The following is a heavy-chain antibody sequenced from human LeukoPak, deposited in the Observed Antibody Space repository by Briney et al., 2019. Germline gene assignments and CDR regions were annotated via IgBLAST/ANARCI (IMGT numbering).Heavy chain of an antibody. CDR2: ISGSGDST. J-gene: IGHJ4*02. CDR1: GFTFSTYA. V-gene: IGHV3-23*01. D-gene: IGHD1-26*01. CDR3: AKQYSAGHYYFDC. Sequence: GSLRLSCAASGFTFSTYAMGWVRQAPGKGLEWVSAISGSGDSTYYTDSVKGRFTISRDNSKNTLDLLMSSLRAEDTAIYYCAKQYSAGHYYFDCWGQGTLVTVSS.